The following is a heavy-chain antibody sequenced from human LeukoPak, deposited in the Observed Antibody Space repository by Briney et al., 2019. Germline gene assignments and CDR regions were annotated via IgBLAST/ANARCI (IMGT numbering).Heavy chain of an antibody. V-gene: IGHV1-69*04. CDR3: ARDQHGAADNY. Sequence: GASVKVSCKASGYTFTGYYMHWVRQAPGQGLEWMGRIIPILGIANYAQKFQGRVTITADKSTSTAYMELSSLRSEDTAVYYCARDQHGAADNYWGQGTLVTVSS. J-gene: IGHJ4*02. D-gene: IGHD4-17*01. CDR2: IIPILGIA. CDR1: GYTFTGYY.